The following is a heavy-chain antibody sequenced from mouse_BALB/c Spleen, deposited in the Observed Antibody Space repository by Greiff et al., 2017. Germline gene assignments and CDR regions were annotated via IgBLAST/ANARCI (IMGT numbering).Heavy chain of an antibody. V-gene: IGHV1S137*01. D-gene: IGHD1-1*02. CDR2: ISTYYGDA. CDR3: ARDYYERDYAMDY. CDR1: GYTFTDYA. Sequence: QVQLQQSGAELVRPGVSVKISCKGSGYTFTDYAMHWVKQSHAKSLEWIGVISTYYGDASYNQKFKGKATMTVDKSSSTAYMELARLTSEDSAIYYCARDYYERDYAMDYWGQGTSVTVSS. J-gene: IGHJ4*01.